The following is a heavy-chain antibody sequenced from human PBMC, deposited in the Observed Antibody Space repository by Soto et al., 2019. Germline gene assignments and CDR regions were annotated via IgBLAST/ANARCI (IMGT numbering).Heavy chain of an antibody. D-gene: IGHD6-19*01. CDR1: GFTFDDYA. CDR2: ISWNSGSI. J-gene: IGHJ5*02. CDR3: AKSSSRTAVAEASLGGFDP. V-gene: IGHV3-9*01. Sequence: DVQLVESGGGLVQPGRSLRLSCAASGFTFDDYAMHWVRQAPGKGLEWVSGISWNSGSIGYADSVKGRFTISRDNAKNSLYLQMNRLRAEDTALYYCAKSSSRTAVAEASLGGFDPWGQGTLVTVSS.